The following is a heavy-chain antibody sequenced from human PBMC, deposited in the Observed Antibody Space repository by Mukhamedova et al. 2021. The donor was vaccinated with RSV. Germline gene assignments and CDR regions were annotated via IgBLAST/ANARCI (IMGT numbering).Heavy chain of an antibody. CDR3: ARSTGNYYGSNH. D-gene: IGHD3-22*01. J-gene: IGHJ5*02. V-gene: IGHV3-7*01. Sequence: RQAPGKGLEWVANMREDGSARNYVDSVRGRFTISTDNAKNSLYLQMNSLRAADSALYYCARSTGNYYGSNHLGQGTLVTVSS. CDR2: MREDGSAR.